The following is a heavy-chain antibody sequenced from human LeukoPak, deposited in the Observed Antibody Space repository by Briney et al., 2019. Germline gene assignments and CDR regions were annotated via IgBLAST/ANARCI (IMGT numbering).Heavy chain of an antibody. D-gene: IGHD2-21*02. Sequence: GGSLRLSCVASGFTFSTSWVTWVRQAPGKGLEWVANIDKHGSGKYYVDSVKGRFAISRDNAKNSLYLQMNSLRAEDTAVYYCLAYCGGDCYSFDYWGQGTLVTVSS. CDR3: LAYCGGDCYSFDY. CDR1: GFTFSTSW. V-gene: IGHV3-7*01. J-gene: IGHJ4*02. CDR2: IDKHGSGK.